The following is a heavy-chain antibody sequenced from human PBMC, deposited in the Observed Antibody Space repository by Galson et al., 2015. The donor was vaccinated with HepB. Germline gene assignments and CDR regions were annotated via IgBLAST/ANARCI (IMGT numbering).Heavy chain of an antibody. D-gene: IGHD1-26*01. CDR2: ISGNGGST. J-gene: IGHJ4*02. Sequence: SLRLSCAASEFTFSSHVMSWVRQAPVKGLEWVSAISGNGGSTYYADSVKGRFAISRDNSKNTLYLQMNSLRAEDTAVYYCAKGGGSYVFDNWGQGALVIVSS. CDR3: AKGGGSYVFDN. CDR1: EFTFSSHV. V-gene: IGHV3-23*01.